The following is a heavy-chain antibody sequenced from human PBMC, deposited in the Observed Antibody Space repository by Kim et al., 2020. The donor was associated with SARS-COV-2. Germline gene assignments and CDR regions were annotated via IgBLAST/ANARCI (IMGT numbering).Heavy chain of an antibody. CDR3: AKDLYDFCS. V-gene: IGHV3-23*01. J-gene: IGHJ4*02. CDR1: GFTFSSYA. D-gene: IGHD3-3*01. CDR2: VSGSGGST. Sequence: GGSLRLSCAASGFTFSSYAMSWVRQAPGRGLEWVSTVSGSGGSTYYADSVKGRFTISRDNSKSTLFLQMNSLRAEDTAVYYCAKDLYDFCSRGQGSLVTVSS.